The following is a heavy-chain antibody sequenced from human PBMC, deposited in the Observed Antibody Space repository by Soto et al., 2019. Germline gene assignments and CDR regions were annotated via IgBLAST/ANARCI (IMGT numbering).Heavy chain of an antibody. D-gene: IGHD6-19*01. J-gene: IGHJ5*02. CDR2: ISGSGGST. CDR1: GFTFSSYA. Sequence: PGGSLRLSCAASGFTFSSYAMSWVRQAPGKGLEWVSAISGSGGSTYYADSVKGRFTISRDNSKNTLYLQMNSLRAEDTAVYYCAKEAGSGWYWIRANWFDPWGQGTLVTVSS. CDR3: AKEAGSGWYWIRANWFDP. V-gene: IGHV3-23*01.